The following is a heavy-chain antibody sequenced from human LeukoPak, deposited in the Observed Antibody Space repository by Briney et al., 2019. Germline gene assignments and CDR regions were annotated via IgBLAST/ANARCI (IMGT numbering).Heavy chain of an antibody. V-gene: IGHV4-31*03. J-gene: IGHJ4*02. CDR2: IYYSGST. CDR3: ASYNYDSSGYFRYFDY. D-gene: IGHD3-22*01. CDR1: GGFINSGGYY. Sequence: SETLSLTCTVSGGFINSGGYYWSWIRQHPGKGLEWIAYIYYSGSTYYNPSLKSRVTISVDTSKNQFSLKLSSVTAADTAVYYCASYNYDSSGYFRYFDYWGQGTLVTVSS.